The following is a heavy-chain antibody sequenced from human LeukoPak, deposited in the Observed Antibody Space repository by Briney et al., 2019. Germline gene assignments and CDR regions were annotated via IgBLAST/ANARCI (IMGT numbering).Heavy chain of an antibody. CDR3: ARVTGYMIEDYFDY. D-gene: IGHD3-22*01. J-gene: IGHJ4*02. CDR2: IYHSGRT. Sequence: PSETLSLTCAVSGGSISSTNWCIWVRQPPGKGLEWIGEIYHSGRTNYNPSLKSRVTISVDTSKNQFSLRLRSVTAADTAVYYCARVTGYMIEDYFDYWGQGTLVTVSS. CDR1: GGSISSTNW. V-gene: IGHV4-4*02.